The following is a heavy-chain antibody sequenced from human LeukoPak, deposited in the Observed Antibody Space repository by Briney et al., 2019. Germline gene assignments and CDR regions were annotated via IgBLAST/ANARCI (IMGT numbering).Heavy chain of an antibody. CDR2: IYHSGRT. CDR1: GASISNNNW. Sequence: SETLSLTCAVSGASISNNNWWSWVRQPPGKGLEWIGDIYHSGRTNYTPSLKSRVTISVDTSKNQFSLKLSSVTAADTAVYYCARLLHGVGAFDIWGQGTMVTVSS. D-gene: IGHD2-15*01. CDR3: ARLLHGVGAFDI. J-gene: IGHJ3*02. V-gene: IGHV4-4*02.